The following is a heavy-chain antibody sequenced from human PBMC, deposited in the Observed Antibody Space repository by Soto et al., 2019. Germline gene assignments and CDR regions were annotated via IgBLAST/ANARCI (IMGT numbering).Heavy chain of an antibody. CDR2: SYYGGTT. J-gene: IGHJ4*02. CDR3: ARVVGYYYGSVSYSSGIDY. D-gene: IGHD3-10*01. Sequence: SETLSLTCTVSGGSIKGHYWNWIRQPPGKGLEWIGYSYYGGTTDCHPSLKSRVTISVDTSNNQFSLRLSSVTAADTAVYYCARVVGYYYGSVSYSSGIDYWGQGTLVTVSS. V-gene: IGHV4-59*11. CDR1: GGSIKGHY.